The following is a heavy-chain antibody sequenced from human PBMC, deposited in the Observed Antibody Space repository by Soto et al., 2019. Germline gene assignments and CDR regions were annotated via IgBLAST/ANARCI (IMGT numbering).Heavy chain of an antibody. V-gene: IGHV3-74*01. CDR3: ARDPAPSGWYDY. CDR2: INSDGSST. Sequence: GGSLRLSCAASGFTFDDYVMHWVRQSPGKGLEWVSRINSDGSSTTYADSVKGRFIISRDSAKNTLYLQMNSLRAEDTALYYCARDPAPSGWYDYWGQGTQVTVSS. J-gene: IGHJ4*02. D-gene: IGHD6-19*01. CDR1: GFTFDDYV.